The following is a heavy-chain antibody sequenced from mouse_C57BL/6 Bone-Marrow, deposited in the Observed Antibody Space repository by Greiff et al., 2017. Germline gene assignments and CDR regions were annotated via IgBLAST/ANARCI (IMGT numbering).Heavy chain of an antibody. D-gene: IGHD2-5*01. V-gene: IGHV1-55*01. CDR1: GYTFTSYW. J-gene: IGHJ1*03. CDR3: ARPYCSNYWYFDV. CDR2: IYPGSGST. Sequence: VQLQQPGAELVKPGASVKMSCKASGYTFTSYWLTWVKQRPGQGLEWIGDIYPGSGSTNYNEKFKSKATLTVDTSSSTAYMQLSSLTSEDSAVYYCARPYCSNYWYFDVWGTGTTVTVSS.